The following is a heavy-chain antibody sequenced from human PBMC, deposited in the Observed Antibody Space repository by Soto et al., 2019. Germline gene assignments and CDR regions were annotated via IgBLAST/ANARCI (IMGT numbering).Heavy chain of an antibody. CDR2: IYYSGST. Sequence: SETLSLTCTVSGGSISSSSYYWGWIRQPPGKGLEWIGSIYYSGSTYYNPSLKSRVTISVDTSENQFSLKLSSVTAADTAVYYCARDETGLKVYYDSSGYPNFDYWGQGTLVTVSS. CDR1: GGSISSSSYY. CDR3: ARDETGLKVYYDSSGYPNFDY. V-gene: IGHV4-39*02. J-gene: IGHJ4*02. D-gene: IGHD3-22*01.